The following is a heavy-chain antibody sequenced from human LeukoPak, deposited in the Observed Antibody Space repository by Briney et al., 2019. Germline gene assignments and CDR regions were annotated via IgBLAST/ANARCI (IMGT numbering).Heavy chain of an antibody. V-gene: IGHV3-23*01. Sequence: GGSLRLSCAASGFTFSSYAMSWVRQAPGKGLEWVSAISGSGGSTYYADSVKGRFTISRDNSKNTLYLQMNSLRAEDTAVYYCAKAPRYYDILTGYYSRLDYFDYWGQGTLVTVSS. CDR1: GFTFSSYA. CDR3: AKAPRYYDILTGYYSRLDYFDY. D-gene: IGHD3-9*01. CDR2: ISGSGGST. J-gene: IGHJ4*02.